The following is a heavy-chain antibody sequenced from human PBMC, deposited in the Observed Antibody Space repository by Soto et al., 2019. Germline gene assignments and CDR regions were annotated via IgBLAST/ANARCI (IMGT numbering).Heavy chain of an antibody. D-gene: IGHD3-22*01. CDR1: GGTFSRYA. CDR2: IVPMFGTA. V-gene: IGHV1-69*13. Sequence: SVKVSCKASGGTFSRYALSWVRQAPGQGPEWMGGIVPMFGTANYAQKFQGRVTITADESTNTAYMQLSSLRSEDTAVYYCARGVDYDSRGYYFFFWGQGTLVTISS. J-gene: IGHJ4*02. CDR3: ARGVDYDSRGYYFFF.